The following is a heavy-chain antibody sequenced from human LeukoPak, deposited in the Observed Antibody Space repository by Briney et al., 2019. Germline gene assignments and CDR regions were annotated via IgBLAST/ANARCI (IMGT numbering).Heavy chain of an antibody. CDR3: AKDSSPTVTIDY. Sequence: QTGGSLRLSCAASGFTFSTYGMHWVRQAPGKGLEWVAVISYDGSNKYYADSVKGRFTISRDNSKNTLYLQMNSLRAEDTAVYYCAKDSSPTVTIDYWGQGTLVTVSS. CDR2: ISYDGSNK. J-gene: IGHJ4*02. D-gene: IGHD4-17*01. V-gene: IGHV3-30*18. CDR1: GFTFSTYG.